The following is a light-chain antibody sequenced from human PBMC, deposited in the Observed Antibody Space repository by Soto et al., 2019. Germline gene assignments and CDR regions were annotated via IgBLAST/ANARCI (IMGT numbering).Light chain of an antibody. CDR2: DNN. Sequence: QSVLTQPPSVSAAPGQRGTISCSGSSSNIGNNYVSWYQQLPGTAPKLLIYDNNKRPSGIPDRFSGSKSGTSATLGITGLQTGYEADYYCGTWDSSLSALYVFGTGTKLTVL. CDR1: SSNIGNNY. V-gene: IGLV1-51*01. J-gene: IGLJ1*01. CDR3: GTWDSSLSALYV.